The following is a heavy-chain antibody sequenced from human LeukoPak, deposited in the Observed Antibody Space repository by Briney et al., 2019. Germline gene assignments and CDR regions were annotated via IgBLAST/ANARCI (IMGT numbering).Heavy chain of an antibody. D-gene: IGHD2-15*01. Sequence: GGSLRLSCGASEFTFSSSLMSWVRQTPGKGLEWVANIYPGGSEKYYVYSVKGRFTISRDNAKNSVYLQMNNLRVEDTSVYYCARELVVGPAEYFQHRGQGTLVTVSS. J-gene: IGHJ1*01. CDR2: IYPGGSEK. CDR1: EFTFSSSL. CDR3: ARELVVGPAEYFQH. V-gene: IGHV3-7*01.